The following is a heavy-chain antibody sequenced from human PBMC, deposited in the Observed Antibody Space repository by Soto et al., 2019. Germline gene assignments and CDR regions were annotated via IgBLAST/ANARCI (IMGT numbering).Heavy chain of an antibody. Sequence: QVQVQQSGPGLVKPSETLSLTCTVSSGPSKSHNWGWIPQPPGRGLEWIGYVYDTWSTSYNPSLKSRVTVSADTSTNRISLTLRFVTAADTAVYYCVRQGIGFLHGLVDVWGQGTKVIVSS. J-gene: IGHJ6*01. CDR1: SGPSKSHN. V-gene: IGHV4-59*08. CDR3: VRQGIGFLHGLVDV. CDR2: VYDTWST. D-gene: IGHD3-10*01.